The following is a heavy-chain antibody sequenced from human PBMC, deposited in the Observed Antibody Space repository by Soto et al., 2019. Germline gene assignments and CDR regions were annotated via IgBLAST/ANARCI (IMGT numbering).Heavy chain of an antibody. J-gene: IGHJ5*02. V-gene: IGHV4-31*03. Sequence: QVQLQESGPGLVKPSQTLSLTCTVSGGSISSGDYYWSWIRQHPGKGLEWIGYIYYSGSTYYNPSLKRRVTRPVDTSKNQFSLKLSSVTAADTAVYYCARWWSGSRQGFDPWGQGTLVTVSS. CDR2: IYYSGST. D-gene: IGHD3-3*01. CDR1: GGSISSGDYY. CDR3: ARWWSGSRQGFDP.